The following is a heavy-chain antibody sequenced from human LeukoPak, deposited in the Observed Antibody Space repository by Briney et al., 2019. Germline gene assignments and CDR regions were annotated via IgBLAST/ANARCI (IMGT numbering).Heavy chain of an antibody. J-gene: IGHJ3*02. D-gene: IGHD2-15*01. V-gene: IGHV4-34*01. CDR2: IKHRGST. Sequence: SETPSLTCAVYGGSFSGHYWSWIRQPPGKGLEWIGEIKHRGSTNYNPSLKSRVTISVDTSKNQFSLKLSSVTAADTAVYYCATGGSAGLISAFDIWGQGTMVTVSS. CDR1: GGSFSGHY. CDR3: ATGGSAGLISAFDI.